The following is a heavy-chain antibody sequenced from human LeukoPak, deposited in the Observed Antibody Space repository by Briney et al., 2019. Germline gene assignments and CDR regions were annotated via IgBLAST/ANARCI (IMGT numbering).Heavy chain of an antibody. CDR3: ASSWFGEIVGNWFDP. D-gene: IGHD3-10*01. Sequence: SETLSLTCVVYGGSFSGYYWSWIRQPPGKGLEWIGEINHSGSTNYNPSLKSRVTISVDTSKNQFSLKLSSVTAADTAVYYCASSWFGEIVGNWFDPWGQGTLVTVSS. CDR1: GGSFSGYY. V-gene: IGHV4-34*01. J-gene: IGHJ5*02. CDR2: INHSGST.